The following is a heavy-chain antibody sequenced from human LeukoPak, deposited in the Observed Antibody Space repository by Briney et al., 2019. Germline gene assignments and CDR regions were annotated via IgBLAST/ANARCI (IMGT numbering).Heavy chain of an antibody. CDR3: ARTGGYYED. Sequence: SETLSLTCTVSGGSISSSSYYWGWIRRPPGKGLEWIGDIYYSGSTYYHPSLKSRVTISVDTSKNQFSLKLSSVTAADTAVYYCARTGGYYEDWGQGTLVTVSS. D-gene: IGHD1-14*01. CDR2: IYYSGST. V-gene: IGHV4-39*01. CDR1: GGSISSSSYY. J-gene: IGHJ4*02.